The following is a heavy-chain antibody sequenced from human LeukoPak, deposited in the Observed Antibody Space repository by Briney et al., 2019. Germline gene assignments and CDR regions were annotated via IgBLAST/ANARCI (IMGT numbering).Heavy chain of an antibody. J-gene: IGHJ4*02. CDR3: AKFLPTHIVVANYYFDY. Sequence: PGGSLRLSCAASGFTFSSYAMSWVRQAPGKGLEWVSAISGSGGSTYYADSVKGRFTISRDNSKNPLYLQKNSLRDEDTAVYYCAKFLPTHIVVANYYFDYWGQGTLVTVSS. D-gene: IGHD2-21*01. V-gene: IGHV3-23*01. CDR1: GFTFSSYA. CDR2: ISGSGGST.